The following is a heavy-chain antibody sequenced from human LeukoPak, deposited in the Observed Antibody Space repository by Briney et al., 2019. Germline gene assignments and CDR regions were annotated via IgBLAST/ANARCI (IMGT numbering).Heavy chain of an antibody. Sequence: GGSLRLSCAASGFTLRSYWMSWVRQAPGKGLEWVANMKLDGSEEYYVDSVKGRFTISSDNAKNSLYLQMNSLRVDDTAVYYCARWARYCSSGSCYSWFDPWGQGTLVTVSS. D-gene: IGHD2-15*01. CDR3: ARWARYCSSGSCYSWFDP. CDR2: MKLDGSEE. CDR1: GFTLRSYW. J-gene: IGHJ5*02. V-gene: IGHV3-7*01.